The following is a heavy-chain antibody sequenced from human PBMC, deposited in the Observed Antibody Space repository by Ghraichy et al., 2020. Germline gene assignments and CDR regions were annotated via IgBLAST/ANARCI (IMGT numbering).Heavy chain of an antibody. D-gene: IGHD7-27*01. CDR2: IYYSGST. Sequence: SETLSLTCTVSGGSISSYYWSWIRQPPGKGLEWIGYIYYSGSTNYNPSLKSRVTISVDTSKNQFSLKLSSVTAADTAVYYCARDGVWGLDDAFDIWGQGTMVTVSS. J-gene: IGHJ3*02. CDR3: ARDGVWGLDDAFDI. CDR1: GGSISSYY. V-gene: IGHV4-59*01.